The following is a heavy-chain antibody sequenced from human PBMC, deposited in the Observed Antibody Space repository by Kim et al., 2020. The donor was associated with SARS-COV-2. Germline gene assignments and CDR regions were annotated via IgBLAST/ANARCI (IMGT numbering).Heavy chain of an antibody. CDR1: GYTFTSYA. CDR3: ARGGAYYYDFDY. V-gene: IGHV1-3*01. J-gene: IGHJ4*02. CDR2: INAGNGNT. D-gene: IGHD3-22*01. Sequence: ASVKVSCKASGYTFTSYAMHWVRQAPGQRLEWMGWINAGNGNTKYSQKFQGRVTITRDTSASTAYMELSSLRSEDTAVYYCARGGAYYYDFDYWGQGTLVTVSS.